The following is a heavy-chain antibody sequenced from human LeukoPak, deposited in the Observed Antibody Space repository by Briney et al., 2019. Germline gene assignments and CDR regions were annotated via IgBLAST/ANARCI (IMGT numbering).Heavy chain of an antibody. CDR2: IYTSGST. V-gene: IGHV4-4*07. CDR3: ARDDVFGEGGYFDY. J-gene: IGHJ4*02. CDR1: GGSISSYY. Sequence: KPSETLSLTCTVSGGSISSYYWSWIRQPAGKGLEWIGRIYTSGSTNYNPSLKSRVTMSVDTSKNQFSLKLSSVTAADTAVYYCARDDVFGEGGYFDYWGQGTLVTVSS. D-gene: IGHD3-10*01.